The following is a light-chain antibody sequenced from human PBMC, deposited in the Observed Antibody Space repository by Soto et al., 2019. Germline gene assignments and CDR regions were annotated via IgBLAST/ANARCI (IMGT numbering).Light chain of an antibody. V-gene: IGLV2-11*01. J-gene: IGLJ1*01. CDR2: DVS. CDR3: CSYAGSYPLYV. CDR1: NSDVGGYDY. Sequence: QSALTQPRSVSGSPGQTVTISCIGTNSDVGGYDYVSWYQQHPGKAPKLIIHDVSERPSGVPDRFSGSKSGNTASLTISGLQAEDEADYYCCSYAGSYPLYVFGTGTKLTVL.